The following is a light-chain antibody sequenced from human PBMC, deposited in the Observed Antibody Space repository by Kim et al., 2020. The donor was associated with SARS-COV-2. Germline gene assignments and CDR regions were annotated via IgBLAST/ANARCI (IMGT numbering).Light chain of an antibody. J-gene: IGLJ1*01. CDR3: QVWDSRSDHYV. CDR2: YDS. Sequence: SYELTQPPSVSVAPGKTARITCGGDNIGIKSVLWYQQKPGQAPVLVIYYDSDRPSGIPERFSGFNSGNTATLTISRVEAGDEADYYCQVWDSRSDHYVFGTGTKVTVL. V-gene: IGLV3-21*04. CDR1: NIGIKS.